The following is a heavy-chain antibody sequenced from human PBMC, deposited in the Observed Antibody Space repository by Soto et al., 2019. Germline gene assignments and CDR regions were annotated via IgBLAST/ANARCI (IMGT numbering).Heavy chain of an antibody. Sequence: SQTLSLTCAISGDSVSSNRAALNWIRQSPSRGLEWLGRTYYRSKWYNDYAVSVKSRITIKPDTSKNQYSLQLNSVTPEDTAVYYWEREPLTIIAAGYFDYWGQGTLVTAPS. CDR2: TYYRSKWYN. J-gene: IGHJ4*02. V-gene: IGHV6-1*01. D-gene: IGHD6-13*01. CDR3: EREPLTIIAAGYFDY. CDR1: GDSVSSNRAA.